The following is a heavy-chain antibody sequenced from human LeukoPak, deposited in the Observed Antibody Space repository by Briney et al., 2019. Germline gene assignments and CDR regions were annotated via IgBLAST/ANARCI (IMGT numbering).Heavy chain of an antibody. V-gene: IGHV5-51*01. CDR3: GKWGNIVATPNFYYSYGRAV. Sequence: GESLKISCKGSGYSFTSYWIGWVRQMPGKGLEWMGIIYPGDSDTRYSPSFQGQVTISADKSISTAYLQWSSLKASDTAMYYWGKWGNIVATPNFYYSYGRAVGAKGTRVTVSS. J-gene: IGHJ6*04. CDR1: GYSFTSYW. D-gene: IGHD5-12*01. CDR2: IYPGDSDT.